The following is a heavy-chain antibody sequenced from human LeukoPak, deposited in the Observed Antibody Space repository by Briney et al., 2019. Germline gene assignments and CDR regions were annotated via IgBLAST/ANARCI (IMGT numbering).Heavy chain of an antibody. Sequence: ASVKVSCKTSGYTFTDFGITWVRQAPGQGLEWVGWINTKTGQINLARKLQGRVTMTTDTSTRTAYMELGSLRSDDTAVYFCARDIAYDVDYWGPGTLVTVSS. D-gene: IGHD3-16*01. J-gene: IGHJ4*02. V-gene: IGHV1-18*01. CDR2: INTKTGQI. CDR3: ARDIAYDVDY. CDR1: GYTFTDFG.